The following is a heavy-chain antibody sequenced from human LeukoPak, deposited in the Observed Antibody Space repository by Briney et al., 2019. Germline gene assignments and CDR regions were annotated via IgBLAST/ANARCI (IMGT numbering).Heavy chain of an antibody. CDR2: IYYSGST. D-gene: IGHD4-17*01. Sequence: SETLSLTCTVSGGSISSYYWSWIRQPPGKGLEWIGYIYYSGSTNYNPSLKSRVTISVDTSKNQFSLKLSSVTAADTVVYYCARAPYGDSFDYWGQGTLVTVSS. J-gene: IGHJ4*02. V-gene: IGHV4-59*01. CDR3: ARAPYGDSFDY. CDR1: GGSISSYY.